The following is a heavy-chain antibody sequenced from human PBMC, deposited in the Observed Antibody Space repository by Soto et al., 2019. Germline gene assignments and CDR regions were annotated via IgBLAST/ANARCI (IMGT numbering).Heavy chain of an antibody. CDR3: AKGPPGFVDYYCDGMAF. V-gene: IGHV3-23*01. CDR1: GFTFSSYA. J-gene: IGHJ6*02. Sequence: GGSLRLSCAASGFTFSSYAMSWVRQAPGKGLEWVSAISGSGGSTYYADSVKGRFTISRDNSKNTLYLQMNSLRAEDTAVYYCAKGPPGFVDYYCDGMAFWGRGTTVIVSS. CDR2: ISGSGGST. D-gene: IGHD3-10*01.